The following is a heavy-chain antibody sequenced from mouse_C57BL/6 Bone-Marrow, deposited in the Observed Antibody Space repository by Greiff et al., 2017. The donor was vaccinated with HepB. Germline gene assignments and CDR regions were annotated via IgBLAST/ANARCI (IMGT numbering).Heavy chain of an antibody. CDR1: GFTFSSYA. J-gene: IGHJ1*03. CDR3: TRGIITTVVATPYFDV. V-gene: IGHV5-9-1*02. Sequence: EVKLVESGEGLVKPGGSLKLSCAASGFTFSSYAMSWVRQTPEKRLEWVAYISSGGDYIYYADTVKGRFTISRDNARNTLYLQMSSLKSEDTAMYYCTRGIITTVVATPYFDVWGTGTTVTVSS. CDR2: ISSGGDYI. D-gene: IGHD1-1*01.